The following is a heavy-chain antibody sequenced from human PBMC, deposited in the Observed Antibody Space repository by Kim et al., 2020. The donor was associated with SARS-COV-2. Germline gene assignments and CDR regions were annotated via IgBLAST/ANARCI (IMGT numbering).Heavy chain of an antibody. D-gene: IGHD3-3*01. CDR2: IYYSGST. J-gene: IGHJ3*02. V-gene: IGHV4-30-4*01. CDR1: GGSISSGDYY. CDR3: ARVRFGVVIPSLEPPERAFDI. Sequence: SETLSLTCTVSGGSISSGDYYWSWIRQPPGKGLEWIGYIYYSGSTYYNPSLKSRVTISVDTSKNQFSLKLSSVTAADTAVYYCARVRFGVVIPSLEPPERAFDIWGQGTMVTVSS.